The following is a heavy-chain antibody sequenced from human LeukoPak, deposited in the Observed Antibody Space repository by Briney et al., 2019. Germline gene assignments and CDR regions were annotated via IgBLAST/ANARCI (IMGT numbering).Heavy chain of an antibody. CDR3: AKEGQRGSYGVYDDYH. D-gene: IGHD5/OR15-5a*01. CDR1: GFTFSRDG. CDR2: ISNDETNK. J-gene: IGHJ5*02. Sequence: GGSLRLSCAASGFTFSRDGMHWVRQAPGKGLEWVAVISNDETNKHYTDSVRGRFTISRDNSKNMVYLQMNSLRVEDTAVYYSAKEGQRGSYGVYDDYHWGQGTLVTVSS. V-gene: IGHV3-30*18.